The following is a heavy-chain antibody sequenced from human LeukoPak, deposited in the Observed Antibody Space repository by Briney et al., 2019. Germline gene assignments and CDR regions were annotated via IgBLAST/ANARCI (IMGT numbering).Heavy chain of an antibody. D-gene: IGHD3-22*01. J-gene: IGHJ3*02. CDR3: ARGYYYDSSGYLSAFDI. V-gene: IGHV4-4*02. CDR2: IYHDGST. Sequence: SETLSLTCALSGGSISSINWWSWVRQPPGKGLEWIGQIYHDGSTNYNPSLRGRVTISVDKSKNQFSLKLSSVTAADTAVYYCARGYYYDSSGYLSAFDIWGQGTMVTVSS. CDR1: GGSISSINW.